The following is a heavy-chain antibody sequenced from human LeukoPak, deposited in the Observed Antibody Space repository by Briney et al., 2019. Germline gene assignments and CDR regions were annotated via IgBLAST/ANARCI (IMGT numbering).Heavy chain of an antibody. CDR2: ISFSVNTK. CDR1: GFTFSDYS. D-gene: IGHD6-13*01. CDR3: ARGTVAAAGTRTGYFQH. V-gene: IGHV3-48*04. Sequence: GGSLRLSCAASGFTFSDYSMNWVRQAPGKGLEWVSYISFSVNTKYYGDSVKGRFTISRDNAKNSLYLHMDSLRAEDTAVYYCARGTVAAAGTRTGYFQHWGQGTLVTVSS. J-gene: IGHJ1*01.